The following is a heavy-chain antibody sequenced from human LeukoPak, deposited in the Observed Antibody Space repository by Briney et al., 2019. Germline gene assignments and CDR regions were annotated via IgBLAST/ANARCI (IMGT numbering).Heavy chain of an antibody. D-gene: IGHD2-2*01. CDR2: INPNSGGT. J-gene: IGHJ4*02. CDR3: ARVGYCSSTSCSYFDH. V-gene: IGHV1-2*02. CDR1: GYTFTGYY. Sequence: ASVKVSCKASGYTFTGYYMHWVRQAPGQGLEWMGWINPNSGGTNYAQKFQGRVTMTRDTSISTAYMELSRLRSDDTAVYYCARVGYCSSTSCSYFDHWGQGTLVTVSS.